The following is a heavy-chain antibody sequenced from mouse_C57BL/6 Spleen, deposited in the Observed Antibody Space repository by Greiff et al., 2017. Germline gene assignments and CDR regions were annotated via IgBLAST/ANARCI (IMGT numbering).Heavy chain of an antibody. CDR1: GFTFSSYT. CDR2: ISGGGGNT. Sequence: DVMLVESGGGLVKPGGSLKLSCAASGFTFSSYTMSWVRQTPEKRLEWVATISGGGGNTYYPDSVKGRFTISRDNAKNTLYLQMSSLRSEDTALYYCARHESFDYWGQGTTLTVSS. CDR3: ARHESFDY. J-gene: IGHJ2*01. D-gene: IGHD1-3*01. V-gene: IGHV5-9*01.